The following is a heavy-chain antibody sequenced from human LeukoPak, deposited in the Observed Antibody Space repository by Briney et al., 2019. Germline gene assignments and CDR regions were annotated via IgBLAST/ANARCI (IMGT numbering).Heavy chain of an antibody. Sequence: PGGSLRLSCAASGFTVSSNYMSWVRQAPGKGLEWVSVIYSGGSTYYADSVKGRFTISRDNSKNTLYLQMNSLRAEDTAVYYCAVPKKQVTVRGYYWGVFDYWGQGTLVTVSS. CDR3: AVPKKQVTVRGYYWGVFDY. CDR2: IYSGGST. V-gene: IGHV3-53*01. D-gene: IGHD3-22*01. J-gene: IGHJ4*02. CDR1: GFTVSSNY.